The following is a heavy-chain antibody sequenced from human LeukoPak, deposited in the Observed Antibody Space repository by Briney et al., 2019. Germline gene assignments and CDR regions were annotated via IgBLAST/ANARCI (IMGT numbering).Heavy chain of an antibody. CDR3: AREGRVGATLVFDY. J-gene: IGHJ4*02. Sequence: PSETLSLTCTVSGGSISSSNWWSWVRQPPGKGLEWIGEIYHSGSTNYNPSLKSRVTISVDKSKNQFSLKLSSVTAADTAVYYCAREGRVGATLVFDYWGQGTLVTVSS. V-gene: IGHV4-4*02. CDR1: GGSISSSNW. CDR2: IYHSGST. D-gene: IGHD1-26*01.